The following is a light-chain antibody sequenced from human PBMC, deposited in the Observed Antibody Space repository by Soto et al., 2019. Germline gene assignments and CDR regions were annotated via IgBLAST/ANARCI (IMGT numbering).Light chain of an antibody. V-gene: IGKV3-20*01. J-gene: IGKJ5*01. CDR1: QSVTSNS. Sequence: ENVLTQSPGTLSLSPGERATLSCRASQSVTSNSLVGYQQKPGQAPRLLIYGASNRATGIPDRFSGSGSGTDFTLTISRLEPEDFAVYYCQQYHSSPRITFGQGTRLEIK. CDR3: QQYHSSPRIT. CDR2: GAS.